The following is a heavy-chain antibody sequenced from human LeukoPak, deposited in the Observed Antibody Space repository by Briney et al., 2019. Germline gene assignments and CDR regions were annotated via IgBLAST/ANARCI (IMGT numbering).Heavy chain of an antibody. V-gene: IGHV4-59*01. D-gene: IGHD3-10*01. J-gene: IGHJ4*02. CDR1: GGSISSYY. Sequence: SETLSLTCTVSGGSISSYYWSWIRQPPGKGLEWIGYIYYSGSTNYNPSLKSRVTISVDTSKNQFSLKLSSVTAADTAVYYCARAGRFGELLDFDYWDQGTLVTVSS. CDR2: IYYSGST. CDR3: ARAGRFGELLDFDY.